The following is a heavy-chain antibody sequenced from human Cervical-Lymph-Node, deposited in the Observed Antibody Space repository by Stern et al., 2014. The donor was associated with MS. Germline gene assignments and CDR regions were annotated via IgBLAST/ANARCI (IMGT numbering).Heavy chain of an antibody. J-gene: IGHJ4*02. CDR1: GYTLTNYP. CDR2: INTNTGNS. Sequence: QEQLVQSGSELKEPGASVKVSCKASGYTLTNYPMNWVRQAPGQGLEWMGWINTNTGNSTYAQGFTGRFVFSLDPSVSTAYLHISSLKAEDTAVYYCARDFVDTAMIARSDYLDSWGQGTLVTVSS. CDR3: ARDFVDTAMIARSDYLDS. D-gene: IGHD5-18*01. V-gene: IGHV7-4-1*02.